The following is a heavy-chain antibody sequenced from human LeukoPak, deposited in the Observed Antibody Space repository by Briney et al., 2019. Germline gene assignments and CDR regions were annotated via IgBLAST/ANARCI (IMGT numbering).Heavy chain of an antibody. V-gene: IGHV4-4*07. CDR2: IYSSGST. CDR1: GASISAFH. CDR3: ARRQTYFDY. J-gene: IGHJ4*02. Sequence: SETLSLTCTVSGASISAFHWTWFRQPAGKGLEWIGLIYSSGSTLFNPSLKSRVAMSVDLTKNQLSLKLSSVTAADTAVYYCARRQTYFDYWGQGTLVTVSS.